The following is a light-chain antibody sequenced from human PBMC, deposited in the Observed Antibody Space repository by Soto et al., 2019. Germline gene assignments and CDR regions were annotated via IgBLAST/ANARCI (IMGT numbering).Light chain of an antibody. Sequence: QSALTQPASVSGSPGQSITISCTGTSSDVGSYNLVSWYQQHPGKAPKLMIYEGSKRPSGVSNRFSGSKSGNTASLTISGLRAEDEADYYCCSYTSSTPFYVFGTGTKLTVL. CDR1: SSDVGSYNL. CDR2: EGS. V-gene: IGLV2-14*02. J-gene: IGLJ1*01. CDR3: CSYTSSTPFYV.